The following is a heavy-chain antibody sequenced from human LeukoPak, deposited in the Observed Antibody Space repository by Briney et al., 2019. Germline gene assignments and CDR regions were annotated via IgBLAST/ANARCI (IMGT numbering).Heavy chain of an antibody. CDR2: IYYSGST. Sequence: PSETLSLTCTVSGGSVSSGSYYWTWIRQPPGKGLEWIGYIYYSGSTNYNPSLKSRVTISVDTSKNQFSLKLSSVTAADTAVYYCARAVTSGWPMYYFDYWGQGTLVTVSS. V-gene: IGHV4-61*01. CDR1: GGSVSSGSYY. D-gene: IGHD2-2*01. J-gene: IGHJ4*02. CDR3: ARAVTSGWPMYYFDY.